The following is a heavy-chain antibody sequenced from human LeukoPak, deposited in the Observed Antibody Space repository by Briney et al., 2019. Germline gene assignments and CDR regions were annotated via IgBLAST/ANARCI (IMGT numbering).Heavy chain of an antibody. D-gene: IGHD6-6*01. Sequence: SETLSLTCTVSGGSISSYFWIWIRQPPGKGLEWIGYIYYSGNTNSNPSLKSRVTISVDTSKNQFSLKLRSVTAADTAVYYCAGAREFSSSSGRAYYFDFWGQGTLVTVSS. CDR1: GGSISSYF. V-gene: IGHV4-59*01. CDR2: IYYSGNT. CDR3: AGAREFSSSSGRAYYFDF. J-gene: IGHJ4*02.